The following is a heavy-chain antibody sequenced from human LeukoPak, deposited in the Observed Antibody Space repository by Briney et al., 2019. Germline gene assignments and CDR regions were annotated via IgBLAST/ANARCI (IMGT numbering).Heavy chain of an antibody. CDR2: IKHDGSEKQDGSEK. Sequence: PGGSLRLSCAASGFTFSQHWMSWVRQAPGKGLEWVANIKHDGSEKQDGSEKNYVDSVKGRFTISRDNAKNSLYLQMNSLRAEDTAVYYCAKRSAIAVAGTFDYWGQGTLVTVSS. J-gene: IGHJ4*02. V-gene: IGHV3-7*01. CDR1: GFTFSQHW. CDR3: AKRSAIAVAGTFDY. D-gene: IGHD6-19*01.